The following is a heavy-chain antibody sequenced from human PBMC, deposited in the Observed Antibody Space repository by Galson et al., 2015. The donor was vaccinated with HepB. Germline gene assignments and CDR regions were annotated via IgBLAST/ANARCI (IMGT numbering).Heavy chain of an antibody. CDR1: GGSFGGYY. CDR2: ISHNRKD. V-gene: IGHV4-34*01. CDR3: EGWLVYGSTHQWFDP. D-gene: IGHD3-10*01. Sequence: ETLSLTCAVSGGSFGGYYWSWIRQFPGQRLEWLGEISHNRKDNYNPSLESRVSMSVDTSKNQFSLKLTSVTAADNAAYYCEGWLVYGSTHQWFDPWGQGTQVTVSS. J-gene: IGHJ5*02.